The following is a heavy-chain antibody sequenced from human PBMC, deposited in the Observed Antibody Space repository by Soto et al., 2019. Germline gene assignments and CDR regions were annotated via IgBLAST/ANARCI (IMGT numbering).Heavy chain of an antibody. CDR3: ASSPRPAAISYYGMDV. J-gene: IGHJ6*02. D-gene: IGHD2-2*01. Sequence: ASVKVSCKASGGTFSSYAISWVRQAPGQGLEWMGGIIPIFGTANYAQKFQGRVTITADESTSTAYVELSSLRSEDTAVYYCASSPRPAAISYYGMDVWGQGTTVTVSS. V-gene: IGHV1-69*13. CDR2: IIPIFGTA. CDR1: GGTFSSYA.